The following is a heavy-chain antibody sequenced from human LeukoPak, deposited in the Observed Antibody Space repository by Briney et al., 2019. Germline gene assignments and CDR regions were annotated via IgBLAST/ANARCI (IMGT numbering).Heavy chain of an antibody. J-gene: IGHJ4*02. CDR1: GFTVSSNY. CDR3: ARYTAMVPFDY. V-gene: IGHV3-53*01. CDR2: IYSGGST. Sequence: GGSLRLSCAASGFTVSSNYMSWVRQAPGKGLEWVSVIYSGGSTYYADSVKGRFTISRDNSKNTLYLQMNSLRAEDTAVYYCARYTAMVPFDYWGQGTLVTVSS. D-gene: IGHD5-18*01.